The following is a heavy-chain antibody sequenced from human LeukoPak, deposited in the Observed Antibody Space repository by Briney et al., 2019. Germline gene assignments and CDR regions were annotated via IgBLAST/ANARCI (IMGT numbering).Heavy chain of an antibody. CDR3: ARARGMDDYGDFRIK. Sequence: PGGSLRLSCEASGFTFSNYAMSWVRQAPGKGLQWVSSINGGGDSTYYADSVKGRFTISRHNSKNMLYLQMNSLRAEDTAVYYCARARGMDDYGDFRIKWGQGTLVTVSS. D-gene: IGHD4-17*01. V-gene: IGHV3-23*01. CDR2: INGGGDST. J-gene: IGHJ4*02. CDR1: GFTFSNYA.